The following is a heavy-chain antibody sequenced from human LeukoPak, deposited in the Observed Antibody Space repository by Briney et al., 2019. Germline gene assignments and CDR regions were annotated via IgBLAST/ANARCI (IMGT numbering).Heavy chain of an antibody. D-gene: IGHD3-10*01. J-gene: IGHJ6*02. CDR3: ATDRITMIRGGRTYFYRGTDA. CDR1: GYILTELA. Sequence: ASVTLSCTVSGYILTELAVHWVRQAPGKGLEWMGHFDPEDGETIYAQNFQGRVTVTEDTSADTAYMELTSLRSEDTAVYYCATDRITMIRGGRTYFYRGTDAWGQGTTVIVSS. V-gene: IGHV1-24*01. CDR2: FDPEDGET.